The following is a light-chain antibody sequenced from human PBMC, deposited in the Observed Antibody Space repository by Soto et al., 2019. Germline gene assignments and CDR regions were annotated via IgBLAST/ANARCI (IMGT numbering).Light chain of an antibody. CDR2: DAP. CDR3: QQRNIWPLT. J-gene: IGKJ4*01. Sequence: EIVLTQSPATLSLSPGERVTLSCRASQSVSSYLAWYQQKPGQAPRLLIYDAPNRATGIPARFSGSGSGTDFTLTISSLEPEDFAVYYCQQRNIWPLTFGGGTKVEIK. CDR1: QSVSSY. V-gene: IGKV3-11*01.